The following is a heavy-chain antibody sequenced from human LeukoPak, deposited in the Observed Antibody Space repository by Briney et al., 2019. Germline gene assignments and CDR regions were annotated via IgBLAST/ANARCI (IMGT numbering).Heavy chain of an antibody. D-gene: IGHD6-13*01. CDR2: INPYNGYT. CDR1: GYTFTSYG. Sequence: ASVKVSCKASGYTFTSYGINWVRQAPGQGLEWMGWINPYNGYTNYAQQLQGRVTMTTDTSTSTAYMELSSLRSEDTAVYYCARVYSSSWYQADAFDIWGQGTMVTVSS. J-gene: IGHJ3*02. CDR3: ARVYSSSWYQADAFDI. V-gene: IGHV1-18*04.